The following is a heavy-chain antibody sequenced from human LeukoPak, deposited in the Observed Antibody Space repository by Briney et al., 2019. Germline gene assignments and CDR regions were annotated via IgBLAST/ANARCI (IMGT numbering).Heavy chain of an antibody. CDR1: GFTFSDHW. CDR3: AKDGSPFMVRGVTFV. Sequence: GGSLRLSCAASGFTFSDHWMSWVRQAPGKGLEWVAFIRYDGSNKYYADSVKGRFTISRDNSKNTLYLQMNSLRAEDTAVYYCAKDGSPFMVRGVTFVWGQGTLVTVSS. CDR2: IRYDGSNK. D-gene: IGHD3-10*01. J-gene: IGHJ4*02. V-gene: IGHV3-30*02.